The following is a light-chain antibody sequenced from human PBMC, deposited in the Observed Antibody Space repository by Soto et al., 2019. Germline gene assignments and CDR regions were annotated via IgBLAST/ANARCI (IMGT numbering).Light chain of an antibody. J-gene: IGKJ1*01. CDR2: GAS. CDR3: QQYGSSPPT. V-gene: IGKV3-20*01. Sequence: FVLTQSPGTLSLSPGERATLSCRASQSVSSSYLAWYQQKPGQAPRLLIYGASSRATGIPDRFSGSGSGTDFTLTISRLEPEDFAVYYCQQYGSSPPTFGQGTKVDIK. CDR1: QSVSSSY.